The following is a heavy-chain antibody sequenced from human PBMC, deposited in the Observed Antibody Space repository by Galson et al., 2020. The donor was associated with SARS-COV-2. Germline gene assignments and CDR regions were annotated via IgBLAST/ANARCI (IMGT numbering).Heavy chain of an antibody. CDR2: IKGDGSYT. V-gene: IGHV3-74*01. CDR3: ARDHFGYNSLDY. Sequence: ASVKVSCAASGFTFSKYWMHWVRQAPGKGLEWLSRIKGDGSYTDYADSVQGRFTISRDNAKNTPYLQMNSLRAEDTAVYFCARDHFGYNSLDYWGQGTLITVS. J-gene: IGHJ4*02. CDR1: GFTFSKYW. D-gene: IGHD5-12*01.